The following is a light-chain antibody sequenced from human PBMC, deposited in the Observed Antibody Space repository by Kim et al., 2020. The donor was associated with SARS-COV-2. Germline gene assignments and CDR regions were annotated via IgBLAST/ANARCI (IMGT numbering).Light chain of an antibody. CDR1: SSDVGGYNY. J-gene: IGLJ2*01. V-gene: IGLV2-14*03. CDR3: SSYTSSSTPVV. Sequence: LTQPASVSGSPGQSITISCTGTSSDVGGYNYVSWYQQHPGKAPKLMIYDVSNRPSGVSNRFSGSKSGNTASLTISGLQAEDEADYYCSSYTSSSTPVVFGGGTQLTVL. CDR2: DVS.